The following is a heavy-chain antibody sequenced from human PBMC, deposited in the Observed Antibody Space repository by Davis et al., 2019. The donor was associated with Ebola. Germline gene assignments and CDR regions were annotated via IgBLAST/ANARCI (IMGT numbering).Heavy chain of an antibody. D-gene: IGHD1-26*01. CDR1: GGSFTGYF. CDR2: INHSGSA. V-gene: IGHV4-34*01. J-gene: IGHJ6*04. CDR3: ARAWEIFRYADV. Sequence: MPSETLSPTCALYGGSFTGYFRSWIRQPPGKYLEWIGEINHSGSANYSPSLKSRVTISVDTSKNQFSLKLTSVTAADTAIYYCARAWEIFRYADVWGKGTTVTVSS.